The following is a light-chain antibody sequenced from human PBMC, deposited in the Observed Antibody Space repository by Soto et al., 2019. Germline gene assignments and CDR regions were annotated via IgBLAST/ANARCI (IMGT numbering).Light chain of an antibody. V-gene: IGKV3-20*01. J-gene: IGKJ4*01. Sequence: EIVMTQSPVTLSMSPGETATLSFMASVTVATNVAWYQQKPGQAPRLLIYGTSSRATGVPDRFSGSGSGTDFTLTISRLEPEDFAVYYCQQYSSSPLTFGGGTKVDIK. CDR2: GTS. CDR3: QQYSSSPLT. CDR1: VTVATN.